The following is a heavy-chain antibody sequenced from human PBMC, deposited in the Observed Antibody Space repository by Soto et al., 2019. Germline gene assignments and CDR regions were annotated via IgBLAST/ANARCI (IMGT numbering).Heavy chain of an antibody. J-gene: IGHJ6*02. V-gene: IGHV5-51*01. D-gene: IGHD3-10*01. CDR1: GYSFTSYW. Sequence: PGESLKISCKGSGYSFTSYWIGWVRQMPGKGLEWMGIIYPGDSDTRYSPSFQCEVTISAHESISTAYLQSSSLKASDAAMYYCASTHGGSYCYYGMDVWGQGTT. CDR2: IYPGDSDT. CDR3: ASTHGGSYCYYGMDV.